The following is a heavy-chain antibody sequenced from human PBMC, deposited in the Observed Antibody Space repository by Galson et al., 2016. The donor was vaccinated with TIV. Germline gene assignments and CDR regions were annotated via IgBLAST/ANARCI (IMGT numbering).Heavy chain of an antibody. CDR2: ISAYTGGT. V-gene: IGHV1-18*01. J-gene: IGHJ4*02. CDR3: ARVTSHGGYDFCSVSHFDS. D-gene: IGHD3-3*01. CDR1: GYSFNSHG. Sequence: SGYSFNSHGIRWVRQAPGQGLEWMGWISAYTGGTHYAQKFQGRVTLTTDTSTSTAHMELRTLRSDDTTVYYCARVTSHGGYDFCSVSHFDSWGQGTLVTVSS.